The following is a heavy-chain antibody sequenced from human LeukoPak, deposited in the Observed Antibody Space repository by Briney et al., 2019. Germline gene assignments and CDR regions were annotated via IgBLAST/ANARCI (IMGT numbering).Heavy chain of an antibody. CDR2: IKSKADGETI. CDR1: GFTFSSNA. D-gene: IGHD1-20*01. J-gene: IGHJ4*02. Sequence: GGSLRLSCAASGFTFSSNAMHWVRQAPGKGLEWVGRIKSKADGETIDYAAPVKGRFTFSRDDSKNMLYLQMNSLKSEDTAVYYCSTLTSRGLSDSWGQGTLVTVSS. V-gene: IGHV3-15*07. CDR3: STLTSRGLSDS.